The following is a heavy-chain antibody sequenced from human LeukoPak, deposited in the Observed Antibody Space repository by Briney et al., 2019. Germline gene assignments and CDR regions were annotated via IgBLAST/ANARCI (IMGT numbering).Heavy chain of an antibody. J-gene: IGHJ4*02. CDR3: ATGVVVVPAAIAVLFDY. CDR2: FDPEDGET. CDR1: GYTLTELS. D-gene: IGHD2-2*01. V-gene: IGHV1-24*01. Sequence: ASVKVSCKVSGYTLTELSMHWVRQAPGKGLEWMGGFDPEDGETIYAQKFQGRVTMTEDTSTDTACMELSSLRSEDTAVYYCATGVVVVPAAIAVLFDYWGQGTLVTVSS.